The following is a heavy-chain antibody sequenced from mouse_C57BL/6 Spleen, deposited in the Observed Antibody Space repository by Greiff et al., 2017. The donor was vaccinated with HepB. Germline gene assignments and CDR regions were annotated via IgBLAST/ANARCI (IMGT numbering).Heavy chain of an antibody. D-gene: IGHD2-3*01. J-gene: IGHJ2*01. Sequence: QVQLQQPGAELVKPGASVKLSCKASGYTFTSYWMHWVKQSPGQGLEWIGMIHPNSGSTNYNEKFKSKATLTVDKSSSTAYMQLSSLTSEDSAVYYCARDDGYWFDYWGQGTTLTVSS. V-gene: IGHV1-64*01. CDR1: GYTFTSYW. CDR2: IHPNSGST. CDR3: ARDDGYWFDY.